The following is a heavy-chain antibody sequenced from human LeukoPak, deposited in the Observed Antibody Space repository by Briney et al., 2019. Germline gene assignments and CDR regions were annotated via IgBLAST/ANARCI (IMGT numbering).Heavy chain of an antibody. CDR1: GFTFSNYS. D-gene: IGHD1-26*01. V-gene: IGHV3-48*04. Sequence: GGSLRLSCVASGFTFSNYSMNWVRQAPGKGLEWISHISRSSTTICYADSVKGRFTISRDNAKNSLFLQMNSLRAEDTAVYFCTSAVGYWGQGTLVTVSS. CDR3: TSAVGY. J-gene: IGHJ4*02. CDR2: ISRSSTTI.